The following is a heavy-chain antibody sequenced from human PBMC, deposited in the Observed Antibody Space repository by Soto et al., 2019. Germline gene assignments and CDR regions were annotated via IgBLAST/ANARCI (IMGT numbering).Heavy chain of an antibody. CDR3: ARDGRGAMSWFDP. CDR2: ISTRSSYI. V-gene: IGHV3-21*01. D-gene: IGHD3-16*01. CDR1: GFRFSDYA. Sequence: AQVMESGGDLVKPGGSLGLSCAASGFRFSDYAMNWVRQAPGTGLEWVSSISTRSSYIYYADSVKGRFTISRDNARNLVFLQMNNVRVEDTAIYYCARDGRGAMSWFDPWGQGTPVIVSS. J-gene: IGHJ5*02.